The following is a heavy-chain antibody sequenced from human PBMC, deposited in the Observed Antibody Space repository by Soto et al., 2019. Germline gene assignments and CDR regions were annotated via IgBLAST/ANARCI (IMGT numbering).Heavy chain of an antibody. J-gene: IGHJ6*02. CDR3: ARHATPIAAPGDIXVVPAAPMENYYYYGMDV. D-gene: IGHD2-2*01. CDR2: IYYSGST. V-gene: IGHV4-39*01. CDR1: GGSISCSSHY. Sequence: PSETLSLTCTVSGGSISCSSHYWGWTRQPPGKGLEWIGSIYYSGSTYYNPSLKSRVTTSVDTSKNQFSLKLSSVTAADTAVYYCARHATPIAAPGDIXVVPAAPMENYYYYGMDVWGQGTTVT.